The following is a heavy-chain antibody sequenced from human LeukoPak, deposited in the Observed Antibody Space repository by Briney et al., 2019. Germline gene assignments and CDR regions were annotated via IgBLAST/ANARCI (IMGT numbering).Heavy chain of an antibody. J-gene: IGHJ4*02. Sequence: PSETLSLTCTVSGGSISSYYWSWIRQPAGKGLEWIGRIYTSGSTNYNPSLKSRVTMSVDTSKNQFPLGLSSVTAADTAVYYCARAGYSSGWDYFDYWGQGTLVTVSS. V-gene: IGHV4-4*07. D-gene: IGHD6-19*01. CDR3: ARAGYSSGWDYFDY. CDR2: IYTSGST. CDR1: GGSISSYY.